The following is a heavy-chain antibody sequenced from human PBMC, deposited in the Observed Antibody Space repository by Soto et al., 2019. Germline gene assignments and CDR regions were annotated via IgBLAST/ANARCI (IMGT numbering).Heavy chain of an antibody. CDR3: TRAGIVVVVAATAGAFDI. CDR2: IRSKAYGGTT. J-gene: IGHJ3*02. Sequence: GGSLRLSCTASGFTFGDYAMSWFRQAPGKGLEWVGFIRSKAYGGTTEYAASVKGRFTISRDDSKSIAYLQMNSLKTEDTAVYYCTRAGIVVVVAATAGAFDIWGQGTMVTVSS. V-gene: IGHV3-49*03. CDR1: GFTFGDYA. D-gene: IGHD2-15*01.